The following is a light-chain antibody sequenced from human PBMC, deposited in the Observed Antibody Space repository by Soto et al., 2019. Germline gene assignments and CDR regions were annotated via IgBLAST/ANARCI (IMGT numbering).Light chain of an antibody. CDR1: SSDVGAYNY. Sequence: QSALTQPPSASGSPGQSVTISCTGTSSDVGAYNYVSWYQQHPGKAPKVLIFEVSKRPSGVPDRFTGSKSGNTASLTVYGRQAEDEADYYCCSYAGSTNLGVFGGGTKVTVL. J-gene: IGLJ3*02. CDR2: EVS. CDR3: CSYAGSTNLGV. V-gene: IGLV2-8*01.